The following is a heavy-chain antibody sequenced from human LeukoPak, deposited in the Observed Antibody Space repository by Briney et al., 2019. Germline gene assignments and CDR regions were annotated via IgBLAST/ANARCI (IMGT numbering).Heavy chain of an antibody. CDR1: GFTFSDYY. D-gene: IGHD3-10*01. J-gene: IGHJ6*04. Sequence: GGSLRLSCAASGFTFSDYYMSWIRQAPGKGLEWVSYISSSGSTIYYADSVKGRFTISRDNAKNSLYLQMNSRRADDTAVYYCAREEFWGVGMDVWGKGTKVNVSS. V-gene: IGHV3-11*01. CDR3: AREEFWGVGMDV. CDR2: ISSSGSTI.